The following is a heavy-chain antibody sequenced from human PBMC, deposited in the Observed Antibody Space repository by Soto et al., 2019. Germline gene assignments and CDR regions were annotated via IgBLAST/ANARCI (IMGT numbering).Heavy chain of an antibody. CDR3: ARGQGGIGYFDY. J-gene: IGHJ4*02. D-gene: IGHD3-16*01. CDR1: GFTFSSYA. V-gene: IGHV3-30-3*01. CDR2: ISYDGSNK. Sequence: QVQLVESGGGVVQPGRSLRLSYAASGFTFSSYAMHWVRQAPGKGLEWVAVISYDGSNKYYADSVKGRFTISRDNSKNTLYLQMNSLRAEDTAVYYCARGQGGIGYFDYWGQGTLVTVSS.